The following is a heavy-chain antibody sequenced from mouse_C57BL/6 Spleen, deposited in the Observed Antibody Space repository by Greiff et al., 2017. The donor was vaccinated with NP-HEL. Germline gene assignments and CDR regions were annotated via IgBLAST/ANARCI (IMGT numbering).Heavy chain of an antibody. CDR2: ISGGGGNT. V-gene: IGHV5-9*01. CDR3: ARYSNDYYAMDY. CDR1: GFTFSSYT. Sequence: EVQRVESGGGLVKPGGSLKLSCAASGFTFSSYTMSWVRQTPEKRLEWVATISGGGGNTYYPDSVKGRFTISRDNAKNTLYLQMSSLRSEDTALYYCARYSNDYYAMDYWGQGTSVTVSS. J-gene: IGHJ4*01. D-gene: IGHD2-5*01.